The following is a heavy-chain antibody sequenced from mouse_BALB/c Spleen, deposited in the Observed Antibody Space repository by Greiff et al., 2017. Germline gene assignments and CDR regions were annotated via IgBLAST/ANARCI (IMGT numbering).Heavy chain of an antibody. CDR3: ARGYGNYPFDY. Sequence: EVQVVESGAELVKPGASVKLSCTASGFNIKDTYMHWVKQRPEQGLEWIGRIDPANGNTKYDPKFQGKATITADTSSNTAYLQLSSLTSEDTAVYYCARGYGNYPFDYWGQGTTLTVSS. J-gene: IGHJ2*01. V-gene: IGHV14-3*02. CDR2: IDPANGNT. CDR1: GFNIKDTY. D-gene: IGHD2-1*01.